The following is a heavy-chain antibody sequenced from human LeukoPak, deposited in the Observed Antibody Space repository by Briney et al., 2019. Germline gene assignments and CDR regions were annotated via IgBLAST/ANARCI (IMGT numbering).Heavy chain of an antibody. V-gene: IGHV3-30*18. CDR1: GFTFSSYG. D-gene: IGHD1-26*01. Sequence: GGSLRLSCAASGFTFSSYGMHWVRQAPGKGLEWVAVISYDGSNKYYADSVKGRFTIARDNSKNTLYLQMNSLRAEDTAVYYCAKDSHSGRYLDYWSQGSLVTVS. CDR2: ISYDGSNK. CDR3: AKDSHSGRYLDY. J-gene: IGHJ4*02.